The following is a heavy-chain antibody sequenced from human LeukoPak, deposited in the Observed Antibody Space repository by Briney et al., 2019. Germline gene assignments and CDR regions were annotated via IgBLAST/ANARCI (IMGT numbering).Heavy chain of an antibody. CDR3: ARGMGSGWYSNWFDP. D-gene: IGHD6-19*01. J-gene: IGHJ5*02. V-gene: IGHV4-59*10. CDR1: GGSFSSYY. Sequence: SETLSLTCAVYGGSFSSYYWSWIRQPAGKGLEWIGRIYTSGSTNYNPSLKSRVTMSVDTSKNQFSLKLSSVTAADTAVYYCARGMGSGWYSNWFDPWGQGTLVTVSS. CDR2: IYTSGST.